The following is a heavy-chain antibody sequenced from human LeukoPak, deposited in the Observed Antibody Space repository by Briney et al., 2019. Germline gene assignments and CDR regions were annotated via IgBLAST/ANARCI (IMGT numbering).Heavy chain of an antibody. J-gene: IGHJ3*02. V-gene: IGHV3-23*01. CDR2: ISGSGGST. CDR3: AKYYVRWELRHDAFDI. D-gene: IGHD1-26*01. CDR1: GFTFSSYA. Sequence: PGGSLRLSCAASGFTFSSYAMSWVRQAPGKGLEWVSAISGSGGSTYYADSVKGRFTISRDNSKNTLYLQMNSLRAEDTAVYYCAKYYVRWELRHDAFDIWGQGTMVTVSS.